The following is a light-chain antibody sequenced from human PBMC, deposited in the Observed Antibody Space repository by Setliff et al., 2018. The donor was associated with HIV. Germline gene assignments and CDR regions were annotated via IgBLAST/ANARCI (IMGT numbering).Light chain of an antibody. CDR1: SSDVGGYNS. CDR2: EVT. Sequence: QSVLTQPASVSGSPGQSITISCTGTSSDVGGYNSVSWYQQHPGKAPKVIIYEVTDRPSGVSDRFPGSKSGNTASLTISGLQAEDEADYYCSSYTSRNSYVFGTGTKVTVL. J-gene: IGLJ1*01. CDR3: SSYTSRNSYV. V-gene: IGLV2-14*01.